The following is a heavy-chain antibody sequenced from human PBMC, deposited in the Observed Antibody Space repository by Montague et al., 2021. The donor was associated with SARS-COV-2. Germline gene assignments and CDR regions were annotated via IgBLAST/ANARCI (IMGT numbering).Heavy chain of an antibody. Sequence: SLRLSCAASGFTFSSYWMHWVRQAPGKGLEWVSAIYSGGSSTYYADSVKGRFTISRDNSKNTLYLQMNSLRAEDTAVYYCAKQARITMIVGVYPDGIDYWGQGTLVTVSS. CDR1: GFTFSSYW. J-gene: IGHJ4*02. V-gene: IGHV3-23*03. CDR3: AKQARITMIVGVYPDGIDY. D-gene: IGHD3-22*01. CDR2: IYSGGSST.